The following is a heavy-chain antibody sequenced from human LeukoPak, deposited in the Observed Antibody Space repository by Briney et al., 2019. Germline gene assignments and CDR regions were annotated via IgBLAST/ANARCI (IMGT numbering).Heavy chain of an antibody. CDR1: GFTSSSDW. V-gene: IGHV3-7*01. Sequence: GGSLRLSCVASGFTSSSDWLTWVRQTPREGLEWGARIKQGGNTKHYVGSVKGRFTISRDDAKNTLYLQMNSLRAEDTAVYYCVRGPDYGDYVDYLDSWGQGTRVTVSS. J-gene: IGHJ4*02. CDR3: VRGPDYGDYVDYLDS. D-gene: IGHD4-17*01. CDR2: IKQGGNTK.